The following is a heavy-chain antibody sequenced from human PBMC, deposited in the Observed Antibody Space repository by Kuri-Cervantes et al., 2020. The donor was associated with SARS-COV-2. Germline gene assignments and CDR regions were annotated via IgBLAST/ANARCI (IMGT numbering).Heavy chain of an antibody. Sequence: ASVKVSCKASGYTFTGYYMHWVRQAPGQGLEWMGWINPNSGGTNYAQKFQGRVTMTRDRSMSTAYMELSSLRSEDTAVYYCARVTMVQGVGIDYWGQGTLVTVSS. CDR2: INPNSGGT. CDR3: ARVTMVQGVGIDY. V-gene: IGHV1-2*02. CDR1: GYTFTGYY. D-gene: IGHD3-10*01. J-gene: IGHJ4*02.